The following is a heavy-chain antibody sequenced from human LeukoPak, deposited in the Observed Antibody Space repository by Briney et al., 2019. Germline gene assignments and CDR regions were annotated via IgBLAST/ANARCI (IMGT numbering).Heavy chain of an antibody. CDR1: GFTFSSYG. D-gene: IGHD3-22*01. CDR3: ARDGAYDSAFDI. CDR2: ITSSSLYI. V-gene: IGHV3-21*01. Sequence: GGSLRLSCATSGFTFSSYGMNWVRQAPGKGLEWVSSITSSSLYISYADSLKGRFTISRDNAKNSLSLQMNSLRAEDTAVYYCARDGAYDSAFDICRHGTMVTVSS. J-gene: IGHJ3*02.